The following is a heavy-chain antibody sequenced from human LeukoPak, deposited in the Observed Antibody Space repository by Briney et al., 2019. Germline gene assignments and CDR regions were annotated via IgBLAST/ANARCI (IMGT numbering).Heavy chain of an antibody. V-gene: IGHV3-30*18. CDR2: ISYDGSNK. CDR1: GFTFSSYG. J-gene: IGHJ3*02. Sequence: GRSLRLSCAASGFTFSSYGMHWVRQAPGKGLEWVAVISYDGSNKYYADSVKGRFTISRDNSKNTLYLQMNSLRAEDTAVYYCAKVDDYVWGSYRSDAFDIWGQGTMVTVSS. CDR3: AKVDDYVWGSYRSDAFDI. D-gene: IGHD3-16*02.